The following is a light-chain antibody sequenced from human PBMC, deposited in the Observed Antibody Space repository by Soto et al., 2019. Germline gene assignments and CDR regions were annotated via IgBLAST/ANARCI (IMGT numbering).Light chain of an antibody. J-gene: IGKJ3*01. CDR3: QQYNSWPPLFT. CDR2: GAS. Sequence: EIVMTQSPAILSLSPGETATLSCRASQSIATNLAWYQQRPGQAPRLLIYGASTRATDVPARFSGSVSGTEFILSLTRLQSEDFAVYYCQQYNSWPPLFTFGPGTTLDL. V-gene: IGKV3D-15*01. CDR1: QSIATN.